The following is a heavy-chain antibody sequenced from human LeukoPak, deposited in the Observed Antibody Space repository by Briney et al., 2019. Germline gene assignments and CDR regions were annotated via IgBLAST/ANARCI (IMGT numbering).Heavy chain of an antibody. D-gene: IGHD3-10*01. Sequence: GGSLRLSCAASGFTFSSYAMSWVRQAPGKGLEWVSAISGSGGSTYYADSVKGRFTISRDKSKNTLYLQMNSLRAEDTAVYYCAKRTMVRGVYYFDYWGQGTLVTVSS. CDR2: ISGSGGST. CDR3: AKRTMVRGVYYFDY. J-gene: IGHJ4*02. V-gene: IGHV3-23*01. CDR1: GFTFSSYA.